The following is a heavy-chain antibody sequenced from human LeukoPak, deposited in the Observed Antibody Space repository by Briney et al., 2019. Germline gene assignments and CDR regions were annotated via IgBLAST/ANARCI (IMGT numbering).Heavy chain of an antibody. CDR2: ISSSGSHI. J-gene: IGHJ2*01. CDR3: AKIGVSGHWYFDL. V-gene: IGHV3-21*01. Sequence: GGSLRLYCTASESTFSSFPMSWVRQAPGRGLEWISSISSSGSHIYYADSLKGRFTVSRDNAKNSLYVQMNSLRAGDTAVYYCAKIGVSGHWYFDLWGRGTLVTVSS. D-gene: IGHD5/OR15-5a*01. CDR1: ESTFSSFP.